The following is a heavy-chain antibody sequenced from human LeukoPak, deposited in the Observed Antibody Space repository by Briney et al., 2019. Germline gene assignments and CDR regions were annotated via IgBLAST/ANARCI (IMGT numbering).Heavy chain of an antibody. CDR3: AKEHYYDSGVDY. D-gene: IGHD3-22*01. CDR2: ISGGGDST. Sequence: GGSLRLSCAASGFTFSSYGMSWVRQAPGKGLEWVSAISGGGDSTYYADSVKGRFTISRDNSKNTLYLQMNSLRAEDTAVYYCAKEHYYDSGVDYWGQGTLVTVSS. J-gene: IGHJ4*02. V-gene: IGHV3-23*01. CDR1: GFTFSSYG.